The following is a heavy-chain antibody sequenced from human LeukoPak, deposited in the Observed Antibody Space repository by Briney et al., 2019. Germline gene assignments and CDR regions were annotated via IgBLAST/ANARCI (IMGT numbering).Heavy chain of an antibody. CDR2: ISGSGGST. V-gene: IGHV3-23*01. D-gene: IGHD3-22*01. Sequence: GGSLTLSCAASGFTFSRYAMSWVRPAPGKGREWVSAISGSGGSTYYADSVKGRFTISRDNSKNTLYLQMNSLRAEDTAVYYCAKDLKAVEWLLLAYFDYWGQGTLVTVSS. J-gene: IGHJ4*02. CDR3: AKDLKAVEWLLLAYFDY. CDR1: GFTFSRYA.